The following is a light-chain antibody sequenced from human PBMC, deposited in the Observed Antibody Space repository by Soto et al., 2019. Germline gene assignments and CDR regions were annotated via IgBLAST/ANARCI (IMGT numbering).Light chain of an antibody. CDR3: NSYTSSSTDV. J-gene: IGLJ1*01. CDR1: SSDVGGYNY. V-gene: IGLV2-14*01. Sequence: QSALTQPASVSGSPGQSITISCTGTSSDVGGYNYVSWYQQHPGKAPKLMIYHVSNRPSGVYNRFSGSKSDNTASLTISGLQSEDEADYYCNSYTSSSTDVFGTGTKLTVL. CDR2: HVS.